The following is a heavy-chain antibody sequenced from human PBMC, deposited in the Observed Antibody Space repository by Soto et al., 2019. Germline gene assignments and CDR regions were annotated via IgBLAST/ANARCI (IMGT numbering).Heavy chain of an antibody. D-gene: IGHD3-10*01. V-gene: IGHV1-18*01. J-gene: IGHJ4*02. CDR1: GYTFTSYG. Sequence: ASVKVSCKASGYTFTSYGISWVRQAPGQGLEWMGWISAYNSNTNYAQKLQGRVTMTTDTSTSTAYMELRSLRSEDTAVYYCARGSMVRGVIYPLDYWGQGTLVTVSS. CDR2: ISAYNSNT. CDR3: ARGSMVRGVIYPLDY.